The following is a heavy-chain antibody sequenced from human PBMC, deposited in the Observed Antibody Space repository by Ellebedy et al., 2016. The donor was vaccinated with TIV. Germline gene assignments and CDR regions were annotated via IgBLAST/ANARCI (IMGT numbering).Heavy chain of an antibody. V-gene: IGHV3-72*01. Sequence: GESLKISCAVPGFILSDHDMDWVRQAPGKGLEWVGRTRNKPNNYTPEYAASVKGRFTIPRDDSKNSLYLQMNSLKIEDTAVYYCTGWRSGDPTWGQGTLVTVSS. CDR3: TGWRSGDPT. CDR1: GFILSDHD. CDR2: TRNKPNNYTP. D-gene: IGHD4-17*01. J-gene: IGHJ5*02.